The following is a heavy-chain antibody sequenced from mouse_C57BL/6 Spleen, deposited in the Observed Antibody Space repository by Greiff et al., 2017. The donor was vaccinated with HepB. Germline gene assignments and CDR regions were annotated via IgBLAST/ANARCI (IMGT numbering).Heavy chain of an antibody. CDR2: IYPRDGST. CDR3: ARSGGYDAFYYAMDY. D-gene: IGHD2-3*01. V-gene: IGHV1-85*01. J-gene: IGHJ4*01. CDR1: GYTFTSYD. Sequence: VQLQQSGPELVKPGASVKLSCKASGYTFTSYDINWVKQRPGQGLEWIGWIYPRDGSTKYNEKFKGKATLTVDTSSSTAYMELHSLTSEDSAVYFCARSGGYDAFYYAMDYWGQGTSVTVSS.